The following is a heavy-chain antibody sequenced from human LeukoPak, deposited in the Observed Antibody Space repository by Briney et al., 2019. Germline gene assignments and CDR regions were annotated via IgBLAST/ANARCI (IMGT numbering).Heavy chain of an antibody. V-gene: IGHV1-24*01. J-gene: IGHJ6*03. CDR3: ATSGITIDYYYMDV. D-gene: IGHD3-9*01. CDR2: FDPEDGET. Sequence: ASVKVSSKVSGYTLTELSMHWVRQAPGKGLEWMGGFDPEDGETIYAQKFQGRVTMTEDTSTDTACMELSSLRSEDTAVYYCATSGITIDYYYMDVWGKGTTVTVSS. CDR1: GYTLTELS.